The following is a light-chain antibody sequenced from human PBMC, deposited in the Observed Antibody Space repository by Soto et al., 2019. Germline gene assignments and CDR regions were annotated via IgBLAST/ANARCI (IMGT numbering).Light chain of an antibody. CDR3: QQSYSTPQT. CDR2: AAS. V-gene: IGKV1-39*01. CDR1: QSSSSY. Sequence: DIQMTQSPSSLSSSLGDRVTITCRASQSSSSYLNWYQQKPGKAPKLLIYAASSLQSGVPSRFSGSGSGTDFTLTITSLKPEDFSTYQCQQSYSTPQTFGQGTKV. J-gene: IGKJ1*01.